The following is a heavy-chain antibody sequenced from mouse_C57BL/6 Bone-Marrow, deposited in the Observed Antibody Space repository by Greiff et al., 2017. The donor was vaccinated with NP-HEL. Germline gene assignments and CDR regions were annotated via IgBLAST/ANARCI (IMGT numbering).Heavy chain of an antibody. CDR1: GYTFTGYW. J-gene: IGHJ3*01. V-gene: IGHV1-64*01. CDR2: IYPNSGST. CDR3: AEDGYYPFAY. Sequence: VQLQESGAELVKPGASVKLSCKASGYTFTGYWMHWVKQRPGQGLEWIGMIYPNSGSTNYNEKFKSKATLTVDQSSSTAYMQLSSLTSEDSAVFYCAEDGYYPFAYGGQGTLVTVSA. D-gene: IGHD2-3*01.